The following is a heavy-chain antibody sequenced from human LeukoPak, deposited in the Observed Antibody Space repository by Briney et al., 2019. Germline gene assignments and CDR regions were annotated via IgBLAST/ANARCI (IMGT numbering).Heavy chain of an antibody. V-gene: IGHV4-31*03. CDR3: AREPNYDILPGRGMDV. D-gene: IGHD3-9*01. CDR1: GGSISSGGYY. J-gene: IGHJ6*02. Sequence: NPSETLSLTCTVSGGSISSGGYYWSWIRQHPGKGLEWIGYIYYSGSTYYNPSLKSRVTISVDTSKNQCSLKLSSVTAADTAVYYCAREPNYDILPGRGMDVWGQGTTVTVSS. CDR2: IYYSGST.